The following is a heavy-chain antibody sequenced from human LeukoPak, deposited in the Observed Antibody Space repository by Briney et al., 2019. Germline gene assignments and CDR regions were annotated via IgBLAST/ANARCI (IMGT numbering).Heavy chain of an antibody. J-gene: IGHJ4*02. CDR1: GYTFTGYY. V-gene: IGHV1-69*13. CDR2: IIPIFGTA. D-gene: IGHD3-22*01. CDR3: ALYDSSGYYHYFDY. Sequence: GASVTVSCTASGYTFTGYYMHWVRQAPGQGLEWMGGIIPIFGTANYAQKFQGRVTITADESTSTAYMELSSLRSEDTAVYYCALYDSSGYYHYFDYWGQGTLVTVSS.